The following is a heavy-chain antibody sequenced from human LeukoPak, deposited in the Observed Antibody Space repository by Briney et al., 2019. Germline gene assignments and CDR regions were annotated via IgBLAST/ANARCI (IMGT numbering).Heavy chain of an antibody. V-gene: IGHV1-2*02. CDR2: INPDSGGT. CDR1: GYTFTGYY. D-gene: IGHD4-17*01. CDR3: ARVKERTKATIPDYFQD. J-gene: IGHJ1*01. Sequence: ASVKVSCKASGYTFTGYYMHWVRQAPGQGLEWMGWINPDSGGTNYGKNFQGRVTMTRDTSISIVYMEMNRLRSDDTAVYYCARVKERTKATIPDYFQDWGQGTLVTVSS.